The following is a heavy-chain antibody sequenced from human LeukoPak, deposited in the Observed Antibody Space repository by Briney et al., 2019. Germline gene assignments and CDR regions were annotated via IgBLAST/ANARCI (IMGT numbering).Heavy chain of an antibody. CDR1: GLIFSSYW. CDR2: IKKDGSEM. J-gene: IGHJ3*02. V-gene: IGHV3-7*01. CDR3: ARQETSSYNGAFDI. Sequence: GGSLRLSCEASGLIFSSYWMSWVRQAPGKGLEWVANIKKDGSEMYYVDSVKGRFTISRDNTKNSLYLQMNSLRADDTAVYHCARQETSSYNGAFDIWGQGTMVTVSS. D-gene: IGHD1-26*01.